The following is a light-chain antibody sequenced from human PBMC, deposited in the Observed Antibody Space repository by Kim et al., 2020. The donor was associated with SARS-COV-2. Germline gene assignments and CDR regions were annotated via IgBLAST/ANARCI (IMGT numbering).Light chain of an antibody. CDR2: KTS. CDR3: QQYNSYPWT. V-gene: IGKV1-5*03. Sequence: ASVGDRAPITCRASQSISTWLAWYQQKPGKAPKLLIYKTSSLQSGIPSRFSGSGSGTDFTLTVSSLQPDDLATYYCQQYNSYPWTFGQGTKVDIK. J-gene: IGKJ1*01. CDR1: QSISTW.